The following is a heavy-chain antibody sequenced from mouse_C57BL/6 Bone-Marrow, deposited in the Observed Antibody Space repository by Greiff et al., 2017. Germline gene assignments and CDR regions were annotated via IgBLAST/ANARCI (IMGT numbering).Heavy chain of an antibody. D-gene: IGHD1-1*01. CDR1: GFTFSSYA. Sequence: EVQVVESGGGLVKPGGSLKLSCAASGFTFSSYAMSWVRQTPEKRLEWVATISDGGSYTYYPDTMERRFIISRDNTKKTLYLQMSSLRSEDTAVYYCARRGRENAMDYWGQGTSVTVSS. V-gene: IGHV5-9-3*01. J-gene: IGHJ4*01. CDR3: ARRGRENAMDY. CDR2: ISDGGSYT.